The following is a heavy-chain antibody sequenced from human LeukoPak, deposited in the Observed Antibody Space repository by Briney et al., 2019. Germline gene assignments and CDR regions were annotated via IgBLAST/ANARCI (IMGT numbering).Heavy chain of an antibody. CDR2: IKSDGTST. Sequence: GGSLRLSCTASGFTFSNYGMQWVRQAPGKGLVWVSRIKSDGTSTTYADSVRGRFTISRDNAKNTLYLQMNSLRAEDTAIYYCAKVLDYWGQGTLVTVSS. CDR1: GFTFSNYG. V-gene: IGHV3-74*03. CDR3: AKVLDY. J-gene: IGHJ4*02.